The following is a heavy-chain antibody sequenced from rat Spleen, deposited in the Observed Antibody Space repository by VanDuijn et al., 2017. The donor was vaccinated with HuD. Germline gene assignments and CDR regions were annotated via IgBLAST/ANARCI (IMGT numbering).Heavy chain of an antibody. CDR2: ISYDGSST. CDR3: AAMDPYYFDY. J-gene: IGHJ2*01. V-gene: IGHV5-29*01. CDR1: GLTFSDYD. D-gene: IGHD1-3*01. Sequence: EVQLVESGGGLVQAGRSMKVSCAASGLTFSDYDMAWVRQAPTKGLEWVATISYDGSSTYYRDSVKGRFTISRDNAKSTLYLQMDSLRSEDTATYYCAAMDPYYFDYWGQGVMVTVSS.